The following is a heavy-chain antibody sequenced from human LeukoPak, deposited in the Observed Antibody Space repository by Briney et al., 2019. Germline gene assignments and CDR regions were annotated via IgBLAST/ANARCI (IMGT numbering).Heavy chain of an antibody. Sequence: SETLSLTCTVSGGSISSYYWSWIRQPPGKGLEWIGYIYYSGSTNYNPSLKSRVTISVDTSKNQFSLKLSSVTAADTAVYYCARVGNYYDSSGPDYWGQGTLVTVSS. J-gene: IGHJ4*02. CDR3: ARVGNYYDSSGPDY. CDR1: GGSISSYY. D-gene: IGHD3-22*01. V-gene: IGHV4-59*08. CDR2: IYYSGST.